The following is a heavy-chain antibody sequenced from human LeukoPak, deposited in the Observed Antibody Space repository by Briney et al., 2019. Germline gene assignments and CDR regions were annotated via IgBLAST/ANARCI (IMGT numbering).Heavy chain of an antibody. CDR2: IYYSGST. D-gene: IGHD3-22*01. CDR3: ASDSSGYYDPYAFDI. J-gene: IGHJ3*02. V-gene: IGHV4-39*01. CDR1: GGSISSSSYY. Sequence: SETLSLTCTVSGGSISSSSYYWGWIRQPPGKGLEWIGSIYYSGSTYYNPSLKSRVTIFVDTSKNQFSLKLSSVTAADTAVYYCASDSSGYYDPYAFDIWGQGTMVTVSS.